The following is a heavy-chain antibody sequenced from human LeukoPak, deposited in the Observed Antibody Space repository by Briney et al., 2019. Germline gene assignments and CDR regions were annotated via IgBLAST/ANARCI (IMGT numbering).Heavy chain of an antibody. CDR3: ARSFGCSGGSCYSNWFDP. CDR1: GGTFSSYA. V-gene: IGHV1-69*06. D-gene: IGHD2-15*01. CDR2: IIPIFGTA. J-gene: IGHJ5*02. Sequence: SVKVSCKASGGTFSSYAISWVRQAPGQGLEWMGGIIPIFGTANYAQKFQGRVTITADKSTSTAYMELSSLRSEDTVVYYCARSFGCSGGSCYSNWFDPWGQGTPVTVSS.